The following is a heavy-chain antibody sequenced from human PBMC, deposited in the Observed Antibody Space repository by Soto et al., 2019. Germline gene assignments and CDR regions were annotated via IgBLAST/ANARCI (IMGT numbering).Heavy chain of an antibody. CDR2: INSNSGAT. D-gene: IGHD3-16*01. J-gene: IGHJ3*02. V-gene: IGHV1-2*04. Sequence: ASVKVSCKASGYTFGGFYIHWMRQAPGQGLEWVGSINSNSGATTYAQKFQDSVAMTRDTSVSTAYMDLNRLTSDDTAIYYCAIIMTHSDSFDIWGQGTMVTVSS. CDR3: AIIMTHSDSFDI. CDR1: GYTFGGFY.